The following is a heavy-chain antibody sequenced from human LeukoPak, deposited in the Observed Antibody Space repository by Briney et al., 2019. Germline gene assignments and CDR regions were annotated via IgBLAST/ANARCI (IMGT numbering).Heavy chain of an antibody. CDR2: IYYSGST. V-gene: IGHV4-31*03. J-gene: IGHJ4*02. Sequence: SETLSLTCTVSRGSISSGGYYWSWIRQHPGKGLEWIGYIYYSGSTYYNPSLKSRVTISVDTSKNQFSPKLSSVTAADTAVYYCARVLAYYDSSGYSQLFDYWGQGTLVTVSS. D-gene: IGHD3-22*01. CDR1: RGSISSGGYY. CDR3: ARVLAYYDSSGYSQLFDY.